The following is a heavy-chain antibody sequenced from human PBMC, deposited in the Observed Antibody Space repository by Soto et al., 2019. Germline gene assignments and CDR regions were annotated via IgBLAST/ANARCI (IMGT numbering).Heavy chain of an antibody. D-gene: IGHD2-2*01. CDR3: ARGGIYCSSTSCYDLSWFDP. J-gene: IGHJ5*02. CDR2: IYHSGST. V-gene: IGHV4-4*02. CDR1: SGSISSSNW. Sequence: SQTLSLTCAVSSGSISSSNWWRWVRQPPGKGLEWIGEIYHSGSTNYNPSLKSRVTISVDKSKNQFSLKLSSVTAADTAVYYCARGGIYCSSTSCYDLSWFDPWGQGTLVTVSS.